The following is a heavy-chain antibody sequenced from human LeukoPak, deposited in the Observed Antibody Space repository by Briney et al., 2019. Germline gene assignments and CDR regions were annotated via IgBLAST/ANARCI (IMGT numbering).Heavy chain of an antibody. D-gene: IGHD3-9*01. Sequence: GGSLRLSCAASEFTINNYWMHWVRQAPGEGLVWVSRINSDGSTTNYAGSVKGRFTISRDNAKNTLYLQMNSLQAEDTGAYYCTRGNSGYANFDCWGQGTLVTVSS. CDR1: EFTINNYW. CDR2: INSDGSTT. J-gene: IGHJ4*02. CDR3: TRGNSGYANFDC. V-gene: IGHV3-74*01.